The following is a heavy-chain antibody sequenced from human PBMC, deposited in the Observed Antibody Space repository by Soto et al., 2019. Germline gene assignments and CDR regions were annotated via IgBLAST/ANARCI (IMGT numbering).Heavy chain of an antibody. V-gene: IGHV3-30*18. Sequence: QVQLVGSGGGVVQPGRSLRLSCAASGFTFSNYGMHWVRQAPGKGLEWVAVISYDGSNKYYADSVKGRFTISRDNSKNTLYLQMDRLTPEATAVYYSAKDHQPTTVTNPWFDPSGQGPLVTVSS. CDR3: AKDHQPTTVTNPWFDP. CDR2: ISYDGSNK. D-gene: IGHD4-17*01. CDR1: GFTFSNYG. J-gene: IGHJ5*02.